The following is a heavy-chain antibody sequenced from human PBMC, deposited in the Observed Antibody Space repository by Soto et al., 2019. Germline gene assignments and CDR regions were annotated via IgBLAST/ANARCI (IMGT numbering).Heavy chain of an antibody. CDR3: ARHVEMATITFFYYFDY. CDR2: ISAYNGNT. Sequence: ASVKVSCKASGYTFTSYGISWVRQAPGQGLEWMGWISAYNGNTNYAQKLQGRVAMTTDTSTSTAYMELRSLRSDDTAMYYCARHVEMATITFFYYFDYWGHGTLVPVSS. V-gene: IGHV1-18*01. CDR1: GYTFTSYG. J-gene: IGHJ4*01. D-gene: IGHD5-12*01.